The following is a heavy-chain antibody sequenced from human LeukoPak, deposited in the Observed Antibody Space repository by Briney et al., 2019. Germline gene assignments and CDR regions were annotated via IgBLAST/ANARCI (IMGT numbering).Heavy chain of an antibody. CDR3: ARDRVTGPGDY. J-gene: IGHJ4*02. Sequence: GASVKVSCKASGYTFTSYYMHWVRKAPGQGLEWMGIINPSGGSTSYAQKFEGRVTMTWDTSTSKVYMTLSSLRSEDTAVYYCARDRVTGPGDYWGQGTLVTVSS. V-gene: IGHV1-46*01. D-gene: IGHD2-21*02. CDR2: INPSGGST. CDR1: GYTFTSYY.